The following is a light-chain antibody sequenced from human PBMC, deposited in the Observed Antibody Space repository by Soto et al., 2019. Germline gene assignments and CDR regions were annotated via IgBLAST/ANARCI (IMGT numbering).Light chain of an antibody. CDR1: QGISSY. J-gene: IGKJ1*01. Sequence: IQMTQSPSSLSASTGARVTSTCRASQGISSYLAWYQQKPGKAPKFLSYAASTLQSGVPSRFRGSGSGTDFTLTISCLQSEDFETYYCQQYYSYPRTFGQGTKVDIK. V-gene: IGKV1-8*01. CDR2: AAS. CDR3: QQYYSYPRT.